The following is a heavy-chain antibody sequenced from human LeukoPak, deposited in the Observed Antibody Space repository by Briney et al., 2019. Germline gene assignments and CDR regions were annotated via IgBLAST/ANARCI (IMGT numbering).Heavy chain of an antibody. J-gene: IGHJ4*02. D-gene: IGHD1-26*01. CDR2: IYYDGSNK. Sequence: PGGSLRLSCAASGFTFSSYGMYWVRQAPGKGLEWVSFIYYDGSNKYYADSVKGRFTTSRDNSKNTLYLQMNSLRAEDTAVYYCARDEGQWAATIDYWGQGTLVTVSS. V-gene: IGHV3-33*01. CDR1: GFTFSSYG. CDR3: ARDEGQWAATIDY.